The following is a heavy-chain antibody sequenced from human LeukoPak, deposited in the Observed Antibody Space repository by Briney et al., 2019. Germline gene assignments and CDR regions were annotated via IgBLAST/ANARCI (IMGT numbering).Heavy chain of an antibody. CDR3: AKDYNFDFSNSYFDY. J-gene: IGHJ4*02. CDR2: ISSSGSTI. CDR1: GFTFSSYE. Sequence: GGSLRLSCAASGFTFSSYEMNWVRQAPGKGLEWVSYISSSGSTIYYADSVKGRFTISRDNAKNSLYLQMNSLRTEDTALYYCAKDYNFDFSNSYFDYWGQGTLVTVSS. D-gene: IGHD4-11*01. V-gene: IGHV3-48*03.